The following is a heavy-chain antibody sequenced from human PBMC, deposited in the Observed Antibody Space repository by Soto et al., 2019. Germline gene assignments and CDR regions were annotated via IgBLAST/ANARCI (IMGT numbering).Heavy chain of an antibody. CDR3: ARDRSTGSGYYLFYGMDV. CDR2: IYYSGST. V-gene: IGHV4-31*03. J-gene: IGHJ6*02. CDR1: GGSISSGGYY. Sequence: PSETLSLTCTVSGGSISSGGYYWSWIRQHPGKGLEWIGYIYYSGSTYYNPSLKSRVTISVDTSKNQFSLKLSSVTAADPAVYYCARDRSTGSGYYLFYGMDVWGQGTTVTVSS. D-gene: IGHD3-3*01.